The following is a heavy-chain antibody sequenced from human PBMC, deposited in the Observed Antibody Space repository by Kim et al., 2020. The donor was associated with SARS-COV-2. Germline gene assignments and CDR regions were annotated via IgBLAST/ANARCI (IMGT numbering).Heavy chain of an antibody. J-gene: IGHJ4*02. Sequence: NPSLKTRVNISVDTPKNQFSLKLSSVNGADTAVYYCGRERKGIAAAGIDYWGQGTLVTVSS. D-gene: IGHD6-13*01. CDR3: GRERKGIAAAGIDY. V-gene: IGHV4-34*01.